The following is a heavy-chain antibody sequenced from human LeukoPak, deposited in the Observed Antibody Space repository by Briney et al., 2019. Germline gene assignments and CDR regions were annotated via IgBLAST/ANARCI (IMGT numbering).Heavy chain of an antibody. V-gene: IGHV3-48*03. Sequence: PGGSLRLSCAASGFSFSNFEMSWVRQAPGKGLEWIAYIGNSGGSKYYADSVKGRFTISRDNAKNSLYLQMNSLRAEDTAVYYCAKEGYYYGSGSYLVDYWGQGTLVTVSS. J-gene: IGHJ4*02. CDR1: GFSFSNFE. CDR3: AKEGYYYGSGSYLVDY. CDR2: IGNSGGSK. D-gene: IGHD3-10*01.